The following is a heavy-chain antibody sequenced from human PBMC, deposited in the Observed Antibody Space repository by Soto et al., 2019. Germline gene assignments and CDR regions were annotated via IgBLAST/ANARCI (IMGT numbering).Heavy chain of an antibody. V-gene: IGHV1-69*13. J-gene: IGHJ6*02. D-gene: IGHD5-18*01. CDR1: GGTFSSYA. CDR3: ARSVDTAMASLYHYYYGIDV. CDR2: IIPIFGTA. Sequence: SVKVSCKASGGTFSSYAISWVRQAPGQGLEWMGGIIPIFGTANYAQKFQGRVTITADESTSTAYMELSSLRSEDTAVYYCARSVDTAMASLYHYYYGIDVWGQGTTVTVSS.